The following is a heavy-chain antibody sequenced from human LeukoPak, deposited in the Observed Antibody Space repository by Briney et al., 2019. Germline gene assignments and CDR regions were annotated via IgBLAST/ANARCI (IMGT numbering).Heavy chain of an antibody. J-gene: IGHJ4*02. CDR2: IYYSRST. D-gene: IGHD2-15*01. Sequence: SETLSLTCTVSGGSISSYYWSWIRQPPGKGLEWIGYIYYSRSTNYNPSLKSRVTISVDTSKNQFSLKLSSVTAADTAVYYCASLNMAYSLDYWGQGTLVTVSS. CDR1: GGSISSYY. V-gene: IGHV4-59*01. CDR3: ASLNMAYSLDY.